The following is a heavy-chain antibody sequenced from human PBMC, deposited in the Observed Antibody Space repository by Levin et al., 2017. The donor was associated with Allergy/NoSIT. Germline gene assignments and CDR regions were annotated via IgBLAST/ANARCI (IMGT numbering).Heavy chain of an antibody. CDR3: ARLGISGYDYALGYYYGMDV. Sequence: SQTLSLTCTVSGGSISSYYWSWIRQPPGKGLEWIGYIYYSGSTNYNPSLKSRVTISVDTSKNQFSLKLSSVTAADTAVYYCARLGISGYDYALGYYYGMDVWGQGTTVTVSS. D-gene: IGHD5-12*01. CDR2: IYYSGST. V-gene: IGHV4-59*08. J-gene: IGHJ6*02. CDR1: GGSISSYY.